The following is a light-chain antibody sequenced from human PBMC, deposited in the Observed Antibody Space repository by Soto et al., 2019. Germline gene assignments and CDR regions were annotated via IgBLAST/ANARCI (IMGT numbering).Light chain of an antibody. CDR3: QQYYNWPQLT. J-gene: IGKJ4*01. CDR1: QSVSSS. CDR2: GAY. V-gene: IGKV3-15*01. Sequence: IVVTQSPATLTGSPGETATLSCSVSQSVSSSLAWYQQKPGQAPRLLISGAYTRATGIPARFSGSGSGTEFTLTISGLQSEDFAVYYCQQYYNWPQLTFGGGTRVEIE.